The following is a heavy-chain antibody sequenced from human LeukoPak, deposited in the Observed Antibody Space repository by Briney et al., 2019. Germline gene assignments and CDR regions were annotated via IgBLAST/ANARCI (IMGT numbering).Heavy chain of an antibody. Sequence: SETLSLTCTVSGGSISSGGYYWSWIRQHPGKGLEWFGYIYYSGSTYYNPSLKSRVTISVDTSKNQFSLKLSSVTAADTAVYYCARDDYDSSGGFDYWGQGTLVTVSS. D-gene: IGHD3-22*01. CDR1: GGSISSGGYY. CDR2: IYYSGST. CDR3: ARDDYDSSGGFDY. J-gene: IGHJ4*02. V-gene: IGHV4-31*03.